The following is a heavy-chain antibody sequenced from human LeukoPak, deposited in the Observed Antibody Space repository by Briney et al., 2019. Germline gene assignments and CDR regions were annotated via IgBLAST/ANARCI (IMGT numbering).Heavy chain of an antibody. CDR1: GGSFSGYY. CDR3: ARGRVSSSTWYSTYYYFFYMDF. Sequence: SETLSLTCAVYGGSFSGYYWSWIRQPPGKGLEWIGEINHSGSTNYNPSLKSRVTISADTSKNQFSLRLRSVTAADTAVYFCARGRVSSSTWYSTYYYFFYMDFWGKGTTVTVSS. D-gene: IGHD4-11*01. CDR2: INHSGST. V-gene: IGHV4-34*01. J-gene: IGHJ6*03.